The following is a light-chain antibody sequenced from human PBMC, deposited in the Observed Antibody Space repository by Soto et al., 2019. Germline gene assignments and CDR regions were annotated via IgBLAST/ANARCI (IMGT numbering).Light chain of an antibody. J-gene: IGLJ1*01. Sequence: QSVLTQPASVSGSPGQSITISCTGTSSDIGDYNYVSWYQQQPGKANKITIYDVNTRPSGVSNSFTGSKSGNTASLTISDLQAEDEADYYCSSYTPSGTGLFGTGTKVTVL. CDR1: SSDIGDYNY. V-gene: IGLV2-14*03. CDR2: DVN. CDR3: SSYTPSGTGL.